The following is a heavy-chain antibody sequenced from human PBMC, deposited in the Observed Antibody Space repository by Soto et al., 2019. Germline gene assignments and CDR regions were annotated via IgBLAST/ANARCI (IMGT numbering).Heavy chain of an antibody. Sequence: QVQLVESGGGVVQPGRSLRLSCAASGFTFSSYGMHWVRQAPGKGLEWVAVISYDGSNKYYADSVKGRFTISRDNSKNTLYLQMNSLRAEDTAVYYCAKDPTRNYYYGMDVW. V-gene: IGHV3-30*18. CDR2: ISYDGSNK. CDR1: GFTFSSYG. CDR3: AKDPTRNYYYGMDV. J-gene: IGHJ6*01. D-gene: IGHD5-12*01.